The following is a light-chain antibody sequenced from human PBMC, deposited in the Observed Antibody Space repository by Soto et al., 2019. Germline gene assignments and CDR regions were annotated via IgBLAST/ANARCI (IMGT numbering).Light chain of an antibody. Sequence: QSALTQPPSASGSPGRSVTISCTGTSSDVGAYNYVSWYQQHPGKAPKLMIYEVSKRPSGVPDRFSGSKSGNTASLTVSGLQAEDEADYYCSSYAGSTKVVFGGGTKLTVL. CDR3: SSYAGSTKVV. J-gene: IGLJ2*01. CDR1: SSDVGAYNY. V-gene: IGLV2-8*01. CDR2: EVS.